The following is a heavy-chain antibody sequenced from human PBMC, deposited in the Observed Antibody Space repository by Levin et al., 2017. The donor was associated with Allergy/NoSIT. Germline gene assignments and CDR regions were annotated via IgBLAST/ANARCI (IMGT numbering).Heavy chain of an antibody. J-gene: IGHJ5*02. CDR2: IYTSGST. CDR1: GGSISSGSYY. Sequence: SQTLSLTCTVSGGSISSGSYYWSWIRQPAGKGLEWIGRIYTSGSTNYNPSLKSRVTISVDTSKNQFSLKLSSVTAADTAVYYCACQWPRGWFDPWGQGTLVTVSS. D-gene: IGHD6-19*01. V-gene: IGHV4-61*02. CDR3: ACQWPRGWFDP.